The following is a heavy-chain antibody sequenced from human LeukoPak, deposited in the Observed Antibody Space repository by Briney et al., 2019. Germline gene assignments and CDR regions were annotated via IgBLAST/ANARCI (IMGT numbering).Heavy chain of an antibody. D-gene: IGHD3-3*01. V-gene: IGHV4-34*01. CDR2: INHSGST. CDR1: GGSFSGYY. J-gene: IGHJ5*02. CDR3: ARDSRRITIFGVVIGNWFDP. Sequence: KPSETLSLTCAVYGGSFSGYYWSWIRQPPRKGLEWIGEINHSGSTNYNPSLKSRVTISVDTSKNQFSLKLSSVTAADTAVYYCARDSRRITIFGVVIGNWFDPWGQGTLVTVSS.